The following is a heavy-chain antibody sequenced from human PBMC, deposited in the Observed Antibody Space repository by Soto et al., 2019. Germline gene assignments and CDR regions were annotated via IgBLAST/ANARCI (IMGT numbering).Heavy chain of an antibody. D-gene: IGHD2-8*02. J-gene: IGHJ3*02. CDR3: ARHVGSHWYWAFDI. V-gene: IGHV4-34*01. Sequence: SDTLSLTCAVYGGSFSGYYWSWIRQPPGKGLEWIGEINHSGSTNYNPSLKSRVTISVDTSKNQFSLKLSSVTAADTAVYYCARHVGSHWYWAFDIWGQGIMVT. CDR2: INHSGST. CDR1: GGSFSGYY.